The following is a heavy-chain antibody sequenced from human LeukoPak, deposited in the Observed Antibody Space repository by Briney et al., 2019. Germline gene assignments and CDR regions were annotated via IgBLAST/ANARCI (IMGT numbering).Heavy chain of an antibody. CDR3: ARVNYDYVWGSYRSPLDY. CDR2: ISAYNGNT. Sequence: ASVKVSCKASGYTFTSYGISWVRQAPGQGLEWMGWISAYNGNTNYAQKLQGRVTMTTDTSTSTAYMKLRSLRSDDTAVYYCARVNYDYVWGSYRSPLDYWGRGTLVTASS. CDR1: GYTFTSYG. V-gene: IGHV1-18*01. J-gene: IGHJ4*02. D-gene: IGHD3-16*02.